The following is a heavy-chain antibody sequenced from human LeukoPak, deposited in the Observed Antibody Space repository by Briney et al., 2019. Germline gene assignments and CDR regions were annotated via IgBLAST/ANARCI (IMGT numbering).Heavy chain of an antibody. V-gene: IGHV3-48*02. CDR2: ISSSRSTI. Sequence: TGGPLRLSCAASGFIFSTYSMNWVRQAPGKGLEWVSYISSSRSTIYYADSVKGRFTISRDNAQDSLFLQMDTLGDEDTAVYYCARELFGGSLNFDCWGQGTLVTVSS. CDR3: ARELFGGSLNFDC. CDR1: GFIFSTYS. D-gene: IGHD1-26*01. J-gene: IGHJ4*02.